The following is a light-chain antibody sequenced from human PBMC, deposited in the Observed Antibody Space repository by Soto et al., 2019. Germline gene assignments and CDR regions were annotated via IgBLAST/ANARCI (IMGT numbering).Light chain of an antibody. CDR1: QSLLHTDGRTY. V-gene: IGKV2D-29*01. J-gene: IGKJ1*01. Sequence: DIVMTQTPLSLSVTPGQPASVSCKSNQSLLHTDGRTYLYWYLQKPGQPPQALIYEVFNRFSGVPERFSASGSGTDFTLGISRVEAEDVGIYYCMQSIQLPKTFGQGTKVEIK. CDR3: MQSIQLPKT. CDR2: EVF.